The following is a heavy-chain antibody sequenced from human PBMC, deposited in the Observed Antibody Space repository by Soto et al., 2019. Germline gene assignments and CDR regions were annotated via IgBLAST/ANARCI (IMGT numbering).Heavy chain of an antibody. CDR2: IYYSGST. V-gene: IGHV4-59*01. D-gene: IGHD3-16*02. CDR1: GVSISSYY. J-gene: IGHJ5*02. Sequence: SETLSLTCTVSGVSISSYYWSWIRQPPGKGLEWIGYIYYSGSTNYNPSLKSRVTISVDTSKNQFSLKLSSVTAADTAVYYCAREGYINWFDPWGQGTLVTVSS. CDR3: AREGYINWFDP.